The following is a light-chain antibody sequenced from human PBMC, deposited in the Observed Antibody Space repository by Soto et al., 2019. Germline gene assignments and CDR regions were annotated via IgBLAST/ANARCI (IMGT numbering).Light chain of an antibody. Sequence: QSVLTRPPSASGSPGQSVTISCTGTSSDVGGYNYVSWYQHHPDKAPKLMIYEVSKRPSGVPDRFSGSKSGNTASLTVSGLQVEDEADYYCSSYAGNNNLIFGGGTKVTVL. V-gene: IGLV2-8*01. CDR3: SSYAGNNNLI. CDR1: SSDVGGYNY. J-gene: IGLJ2*01. CDR2: EVS.